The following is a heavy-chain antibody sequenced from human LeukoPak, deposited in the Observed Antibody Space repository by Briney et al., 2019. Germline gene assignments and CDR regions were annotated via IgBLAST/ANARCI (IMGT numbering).Heavy chain of an antibody. J-gene: IGHJ4*02. CDR2: IKQDGSEK. CDR1: GFTFSAYW. V-gene: IGHV3-7*03. Sequence: PGGSLRLSCAASGFTFSAYWMSWVRQAPGKGLEWVANIKQDGSEKNYVDSVKGRFTISRDNSKNTLYLQMNSLRAEDTAVYYCARGGYYYDSSGYLDYWGQGTLVTVSS. CDR3: ARGGYYYDSSGYLDY. D-gene: IGHD3-22*01.